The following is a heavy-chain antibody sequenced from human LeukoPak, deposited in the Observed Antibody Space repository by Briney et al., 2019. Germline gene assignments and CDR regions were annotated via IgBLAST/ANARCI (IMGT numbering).Heavy chain of an antibody. Sequence: GGSLRLSCTASGFTFGDYAMSWFRQAPGKGLEWVGFIRSKAYGGTTEYAASVKGRFTISRDDSKSIAYLQMNSLKTEDTAVYYCTRVGFRVGYYDSSGYYYYPFDYWGQGTLVTVSS. CDR2: IRSKAYGGTT. CDR1: GFTFGDYA. D-gene: IGHD3-22*01. J-gene: IGHJ4*02. CDR3: TRVGFRVGYYDSSGYYYYPFDY. V-gene: IGHV3-49*03.